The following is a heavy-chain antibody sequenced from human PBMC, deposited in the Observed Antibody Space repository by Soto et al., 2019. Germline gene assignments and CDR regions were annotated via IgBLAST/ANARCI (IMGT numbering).Heavy chain of an antibody. D-gene: IGHD6-19*01. CDR1: GFTFSSYG. Sequence: GESLRLSCAASGFTFSSYGMHWVRQAPGKGLEWVAVIWYDGSNKYYADSVKGRFTISRDNSKNTLYLQMNSLRAEDTAVYYCARQSIAVAGSDIWGQGTLVTVSS. J-gene: IGHJ4*02. V-gene: IGHV3-33*01. CDR3: ARQSIAVAGSDI. CDR2: IWYDGSNK.